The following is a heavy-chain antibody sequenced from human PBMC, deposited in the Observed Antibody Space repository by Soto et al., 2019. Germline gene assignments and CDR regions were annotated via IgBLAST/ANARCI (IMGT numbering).Heavy chain of an antibody. CDR2: INPSGGST. CDR1: GYTFTSYY. Sequence: ASVKVSCKASGYTFTSYYMHWVRQAPGQGLEWMGIINPSGGSTSYAQKFQGRVTMTRDTSTSTVYMELNSLRSEDTAVYYCARDLGSMHCSSTSCYDYWGQGTLVTVSS. D-gene: IGHD2-2*01. V-gene: IGHV1-46*03. CDR3: ARDLGSMHCSSTSCYDY. J-gene: IGHJ4*02.